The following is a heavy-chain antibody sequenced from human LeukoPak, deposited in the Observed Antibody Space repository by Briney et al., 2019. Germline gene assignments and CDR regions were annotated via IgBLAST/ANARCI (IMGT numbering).Heavy chain of an antibody. CDR2: ISGSGGST. J-gene: IGHJ4*02. D-gene: IGHD6-13*01. CDR3: AKDLLKGPIAAAGPVDY. Sequence: GGSLRLSCAASGFTFSSYAMSWVRQAPRKGLEWVSAISGSGGSTYYADSVKGRFTISRDNSKNTLYLQMNSLRAEDTAVYYCAKDLLKGPIAAAGPVDYWGQGTLVTVSS. CDR1: GFTFSSYA. V-gene: IGHV3-23*01.